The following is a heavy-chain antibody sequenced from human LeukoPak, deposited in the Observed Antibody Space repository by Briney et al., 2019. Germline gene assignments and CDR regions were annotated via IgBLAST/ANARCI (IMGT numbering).Heavy chain of an antibody. J-gene: IGHJ4*02. CDR3: ARASWVPNADAVW. CDR2: LRGNDET. V-gene: IGHV3-23*01. CDR1: GFSFRNYA. D-gene: IGHD1-1*01. Sequence: PVGSLRLSCAASGFSFRNYAMSWVRQAPARGPEWVASLRGNDETFYADSVKGRFTLSRDDSRNTVYLQLNNLRVEDTAIYYCARASWVPNADAVWWGQGTRVTVSS.